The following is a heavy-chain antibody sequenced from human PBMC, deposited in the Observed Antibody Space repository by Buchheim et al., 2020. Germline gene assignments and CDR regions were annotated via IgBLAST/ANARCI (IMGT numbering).Heavy chain of an antibody. Sequence: QVQLVQSGAEVKKPGASVKVSCKASGYTFTSYYMHWVRQAPGQGLEWMGIINPSGGGTSYAQNFQGRVTMTRDTSTSTVYIELSSLRSEDTAVYYCARDLGFCSSSYCSFFFDYWGQGTL. CDR2: INPSGGGT. CDR3: ARDLGFCSSSYCSFFFDY. D-gene: IGHD2-15*01. J-gene: IGHJ4*02. V-gene: IGHV1-46*01. CDR1: GYTFTSYY.